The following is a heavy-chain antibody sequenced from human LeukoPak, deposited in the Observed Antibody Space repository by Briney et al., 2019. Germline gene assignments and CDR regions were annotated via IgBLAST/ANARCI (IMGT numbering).Heavy chain of an antibody. CDR1: GGSFVDYY. J-gene: IGHJ5*02. Sequence: SETLSLTCALYGGSFVDYYWSWVRQPPGKGLEWIGEINHSGSTNYNPSLKSRVTISVDTSKNQFSLKLSSVTAADTAVYYCARGRGLWSGYYNWFDPWGQGTLVTVSS. D-gene: IGHD3-3*01. CDR2: INHSGST. V-gene: IGHV4-34*01. CDR3: ARGRGLWSGYYNWFDP.